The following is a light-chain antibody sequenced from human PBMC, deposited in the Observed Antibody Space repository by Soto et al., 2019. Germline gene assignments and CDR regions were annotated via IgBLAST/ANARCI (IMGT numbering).Light chain of an antibody. CDR1: QGISNF. CDR3: QKYDSAPCT. V-gene: IGKV1-27*01. Sequence: DIQMTQSPSSLSASVGDRVTITCRASQGISNFLAWYQQKPGKVPKLLIYAASTLQSGVPSRFGGSGSGPDFTLTISILQPEDVATYYCQKYDSAPCTFGPGTKVDIK. J-gene: IGKJ3*01. CDR2: AAS.